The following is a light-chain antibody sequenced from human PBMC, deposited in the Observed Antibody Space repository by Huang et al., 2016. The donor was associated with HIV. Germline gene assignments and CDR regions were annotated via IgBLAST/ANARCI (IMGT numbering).Light chain of an antibody. J-gene: IGKJ4*01. CDR3: HQYNNWLLS. CDR1: RSVSTN. V-gene: IGKV3-15*01. CDR2: GSS. Sequence: EIVMTQSPATLSVSPGQRVTLSCRANRSVSTNLAWYQQRHGQAPRLLIYGSSTRAPGIPARFSGSGSGTDFSLTISSLQSEDFALYYCHQYNNWLLSFGGGTRVDIK.